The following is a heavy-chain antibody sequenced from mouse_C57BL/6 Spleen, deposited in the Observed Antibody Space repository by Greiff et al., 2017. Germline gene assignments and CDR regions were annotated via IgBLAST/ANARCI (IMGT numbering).Heavy chain of an antibody. V-gene: IGHV8-12*01. Sequence: ESGPGILQSSQTLSLTCSFSGFSLSTSGMGVSWIRQPSGKGLEWLAHIYWDDDKRYNPSLKSRLTISKDTSRNQVFLKITSVDTADTATYYCARRDDYDGLAYWGQGTLVTVSA. CDR3: ARRDDYDGLAY. D-gene: IGHD2-4*01. J-gene: IGHJ3*01. CDR1: GFSLSTSGMG. CDR2: IYWDDDK.